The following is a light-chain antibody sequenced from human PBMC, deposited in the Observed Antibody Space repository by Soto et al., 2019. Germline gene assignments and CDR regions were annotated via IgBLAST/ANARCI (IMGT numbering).Light chain of an antibody. J-gene: IGKJ5*01. CDR2: GAS. Sequence: GERATLSCSASQSVSSSHLAWYQHKPGQAPRLLMSGASSRASGVPVRFSGSGSGTDFTLTISRLEPEDFAVYYCQQYSTSPPITFGQGTRLEIK. CDR1: QSVSSSH. CDR3: QQYSTSPPIT. V-gene: IGKV3-20*01.